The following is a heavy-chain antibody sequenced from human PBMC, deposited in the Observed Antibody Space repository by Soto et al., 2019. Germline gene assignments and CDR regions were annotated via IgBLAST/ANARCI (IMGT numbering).Heavy chain of an antibody. J-gene: IGHJ4*02. D-gene: IGHD1-7*01. CDR1: GGSISSSNYF. V-gene: IGHV4-39*07. Sequence: SETLSLTCTVSGGSISSSNYFWGWIRQPPGKGLEWIGSFYYSGSTNYNPSLKSRVTMSVDKSKNQFSLKLSSVTAADTAVYYCARSTWNYVRTLDYWGQGTLVTVSS. CDR2: FYYSGST. CDR3: ARSTWNYVRTLDY.